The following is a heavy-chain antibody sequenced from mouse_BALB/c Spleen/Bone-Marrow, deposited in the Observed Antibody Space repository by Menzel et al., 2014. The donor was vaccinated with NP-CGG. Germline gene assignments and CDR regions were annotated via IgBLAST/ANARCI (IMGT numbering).Heavy chain of an antibody. Sequence: EVKVEESGGGSVQPGGSRKLSCAASGFTFSSFGMHWIRQAPEKGLEWVAYISSGSNTIYYEDTVKGRFTISRDNPKNTLFLQMTSLRSEDTAMYYCARRGTMITAGPFAYWGQGTLVTVSA. CDR1: GFTFSSFG. CDR3: ARRGTMITAGPFAY. J-gene: IGHJ3*01. V-gene: IGHV5-17*02. D-gene: IGHD2-4*01. CDR2: ISSGSNTI.